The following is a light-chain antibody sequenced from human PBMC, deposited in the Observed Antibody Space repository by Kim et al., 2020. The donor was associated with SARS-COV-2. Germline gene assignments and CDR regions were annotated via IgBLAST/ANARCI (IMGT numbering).Light chain of an antibody. CDR3: QHYVNRHPWT. V-gene: IGKV3-15*01. J-gene: IGKJ1*01. Sequence: EIVMTQSPATLSVSPGERATLSCRASQSIRSNLAWYQQKPGQAPRLLIFGAFNRVTGIPARFSGSGSGTDFTLTITGLQAEDFAVYYCQHYVNRHPWTFGQGTKVDIK. CDR1: QSIRSN. CDR2: GAF.